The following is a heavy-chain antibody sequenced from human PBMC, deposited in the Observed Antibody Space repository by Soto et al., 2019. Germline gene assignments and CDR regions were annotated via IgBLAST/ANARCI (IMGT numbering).Heavy chain of an antibody. V-gene: IGHV4-39*01. J-gene: IGHJ2*01. CDR3: ARPLDYGDYYWYFDL. CDR1: GGPIRSSSYY. Sequence: PSETLSPTCTVSGGPIRSSSYYWGWTPHPPGKGLEWIGSIYYSGSTYYNPSLKSRVTISVDTSKNQSSLKLSTVTAADTAVYYCARPLDYGDYYWYFDLWGRGTLVTASS. D-gene: IGHD4-17*01. CDR2: IYYSGST.